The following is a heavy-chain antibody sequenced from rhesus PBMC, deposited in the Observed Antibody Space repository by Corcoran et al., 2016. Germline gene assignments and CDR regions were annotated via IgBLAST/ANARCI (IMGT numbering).Heavy chain of an antibody. D-gene: IGHD6-13*01. CDR3: AREWQLVLFDY. J-gene: IGHJ4*01. CDR2: IYGNSANT. CDR1: GGSIGDSYY. Sequence: QVQLQESGPGLVKPSETLSTTCTVSGGSIGDSYYWNWIRQPPGKGLVWIGNIYGNSANTYYNPSLKSRVTISKDTSKNQFFLKLSSVTAADSAVYYCAREWQLVLFDYWGQGVLVTVSS. V-gene: IGHV4S9*01.